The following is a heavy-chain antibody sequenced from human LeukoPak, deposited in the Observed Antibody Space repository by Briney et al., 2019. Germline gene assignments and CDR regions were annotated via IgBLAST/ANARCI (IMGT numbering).Heavy chain of an antibody. V-gene: IGHV4-34*01. CDR3: AREYDSSGYYQNYYYYYMDV. CDR1: GGSFSGYY. D-gene: IGHD3-22*01. J-gene: IGHJ6*03. CDR2: INHSGST. Sequence: NPSETLSLTCAVYGGSFSGYYWSWIRQPPGKGLEWIGEINHSGSTNYNPSLKSRVTISVDTSKNQFSLKLSSVTAADTAVYYCAREYDSSGYYQNYYYYYMDVWGKGTTVTVSS.